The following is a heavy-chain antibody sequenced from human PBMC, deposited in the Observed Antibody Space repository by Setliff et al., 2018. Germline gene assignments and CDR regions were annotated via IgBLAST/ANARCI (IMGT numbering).Heavy chain of an antibody. V-gene: IGHV4-59*11. CDR3: AGRPQNTPMGPCDY. D-gene: IGHD5-18*01. Sequence: PSETLSLTCTVSCGSISSHYWSWIRQPPGKGLEWIGYIYYNGNTNYNPSLKSRVPISVDTSNNQFSLMLTSVTAADTAIYYCAGRPQNTPMGPCDYWGQGALVTVSS. CDR1: CGSISSHY. J-gene: IGHJ4*02. CDR2: IYYNGNT.